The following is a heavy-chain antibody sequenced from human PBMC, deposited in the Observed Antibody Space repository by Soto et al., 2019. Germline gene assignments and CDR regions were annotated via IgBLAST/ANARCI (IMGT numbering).Heavy chain of an antibody. CDR1: GGTFSSYA. Sequence: SVKVSCKASGGTFSSYAISWVRQAPGQGLEWMGGIIPIFGTANYAQKFQGRVTITAEESTSTAYMELSSLRSEDTAVYYCASPKFRFWQQLDPWGQGTLVTVSS. D-gene: IGHD3-3*01. V-gene: IGHV1-69*13. J-gene: IGHJ5*02. CDR2: IIPIFGTA. CDR3: ASPKFRFWQQLDP.